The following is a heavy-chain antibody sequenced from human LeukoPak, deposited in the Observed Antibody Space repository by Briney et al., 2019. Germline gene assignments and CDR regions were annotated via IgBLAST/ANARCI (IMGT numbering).Heavy chain of an antibody. Sequence: SSETLSLTCTVSGGSISSYYWSWIRQPPGKGLEWIGYIYYSGSTNYNPPLKSRVTISVDTSKNQFSLKLSSVTAADTAVYYCARGTTSFQYYFDYWGQGTLVTVSS. CDR3: ARGTTSFQYYFDY. J-gene: IGHJ4*02. CDR2: IYYSGST. CDR1: GGSISSYY. V-gene: IGHV4-59*01. D-gene: IGHD2-2*01.